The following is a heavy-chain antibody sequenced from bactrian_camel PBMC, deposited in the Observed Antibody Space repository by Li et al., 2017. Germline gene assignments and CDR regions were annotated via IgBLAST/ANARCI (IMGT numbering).Heavy chain of an antibody. CDR1: GHTY. CDR3: AARFLPGVVPPLAESSYNI. V-gene: IGHV3S45*01. CDR2: MYNRLVLKR. D-gene: IGHD7*01. Sequence: HVQLVESGGGSVQAGGSLTLSCLISGHTYMGWFRQAPGKEREGVAAMYNRLVLKRYYSDSVKDRFTISLDNDKNTLYLQMLSLKPEDTAMYYCAARFLPGVVPPLAESSYNIWGQGTQVTVS. J-gene: IGHJ4*01.